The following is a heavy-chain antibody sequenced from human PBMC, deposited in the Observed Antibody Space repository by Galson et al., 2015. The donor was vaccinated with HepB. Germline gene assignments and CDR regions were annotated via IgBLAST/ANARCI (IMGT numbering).Heavy chain of an antibody. CDR3: ARVLGGYFYYGMDV. V-gene: IGHV3-33*01. CDR2: IWSDGSEK. Sequence: SLRLSCAASGFTFSTYGMHWVRQAPGKGLEWVAVIWSDGSEKWYADSVRGRFTTSRDNSRNTLHLQMSSLRVEDTAVYYCARVLGGYFYYGMDVWGQGTTVTVAS. J-gene: IGHJ6*02. D-gene: IGHD4-23*01. CDR1: GFTFSTYG.